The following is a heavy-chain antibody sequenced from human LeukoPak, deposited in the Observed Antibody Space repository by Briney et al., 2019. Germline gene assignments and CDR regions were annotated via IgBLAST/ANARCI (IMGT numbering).Heavy chain of an antibody. CDR2: ISYDGSNK. CDR1: GFTFSSYG. V-gene: IGHV3-30*18. CDR3: AKEPTSYYYYGMDV. Sequence: PGRSLRLSCAASGFTFSSYGMHWVRQAPGKGLEWVAVISYDGSNKYYAYSVKGRFTISRDNSKNTLYLQMNSLRAEDTAVYYCAKEPTSYYYYGMDVWGKGTTVTVSS. J-gene: IGHJ6*04.